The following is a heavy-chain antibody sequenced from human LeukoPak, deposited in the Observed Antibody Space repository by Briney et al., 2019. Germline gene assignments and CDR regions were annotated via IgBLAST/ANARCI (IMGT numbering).Heavy chain of an antibody. CDR1: GGSFSGYY. CDR3: ARHSQLGYCSSSSCSALYYYYMDV. V-gene: IGHV4-34*01. CDR2: INHSGST. Sequence: SETLSLTCAVYGGSFSGYYWSWICQPPGKGLEWIGEINHSGSTNYNPSLKSRVTISVDTSKNQFSLKLSSVTAADTAVYYCARHSQLGYCSSSSCSALYYYYMDVWGKGTTVTVSS. J-gene: IGHJ6*03. D-gene: IGHD2-2*01.